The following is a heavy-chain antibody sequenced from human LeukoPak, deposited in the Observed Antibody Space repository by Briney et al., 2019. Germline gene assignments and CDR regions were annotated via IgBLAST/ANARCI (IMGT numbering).Heavy chain of an antibody. CDR1: GFPFSSHW. CDR2: IRSKAYGGTT. J-gene: IGHJ4*02. CDR3: TSPRRGSGSYSDY. V-gene: IGHV3-49*03. D-gene: IGHD3-10*01. Sequence: GGSLRLSCAASGFPFSSHWLSWFRQAPGKGLEWVGFIRSKAYGGTTEYAASVKGRFTISRDDSKSIAYLQMNSLKTEDTAVYYCTSPRRGSGSYSDYWGQGTLVTVSS.